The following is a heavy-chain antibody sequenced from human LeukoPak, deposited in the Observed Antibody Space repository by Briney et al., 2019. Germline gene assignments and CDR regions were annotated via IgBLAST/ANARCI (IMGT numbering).Heavy chain of an antibody. V-gene: IGHV5-51*01. CDR1: GYRFTCYW. CDR3: ASSTRGVVVAAPYFDY. D-gene: IGHD2-15*01. J-gene: IGHJ4*02. Sequence: GESLKISFKGSGYRFTCYWIGWVRRMPGKGLEVIGIVYPGDSDIRYSTSFQGQVTISADKSISTAYLRWSSLKASDTAMYYCASSTRGVVVAAPYFDYWGQGTLVTVSS. CDR2: VYPGDSDI.